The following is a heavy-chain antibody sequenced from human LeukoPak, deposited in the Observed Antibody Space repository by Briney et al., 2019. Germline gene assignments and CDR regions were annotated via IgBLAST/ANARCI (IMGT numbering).Heavy chain of an antibody. D-gene: IGHD1-26*01. CDR3: ARARVGVYYYYGMDV. J-gene: IGHJ6*02. CDR1: GGTFSSYA. V-gene: IGHV1-69*13. CDR2: IIPIFGTA. Sequence: ASVKVSCKAPGGTFSSYAISWVRQAPGQGLEWMGGIIPIFGTANYAQKFQGRVTITADESTSTAYMELSSLRSEDTAVYYCARARVGVYYYYGMDVWGQGTTVTVSS.